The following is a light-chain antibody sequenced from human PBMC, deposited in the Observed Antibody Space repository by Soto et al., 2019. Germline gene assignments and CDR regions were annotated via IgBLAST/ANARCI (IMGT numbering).Light chain of an antibody. J-gene: IGLJ3*02. Sequence: QSVLTQPPSASGSPGQSVTISCTGTSSDVGGYNYVSWYQQHPGKAPKLIVYEVNKRPSGVPERFSGSKSGNTASLTVSGLQAEDEADYCCSSYAGSDNPVVFGGGTKLTVL. CDR3: SSYAGSDNPVV. V-gene: IGLV2-8*01. CDR2: EVN. CDR1: SSDVGGYNY.